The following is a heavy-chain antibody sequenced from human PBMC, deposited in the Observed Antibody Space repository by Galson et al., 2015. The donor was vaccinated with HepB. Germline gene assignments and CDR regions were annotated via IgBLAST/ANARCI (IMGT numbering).Heavy chain of an antibody. Sequence: SLRLSCAASGFTFSSYSMNWVRQAPGKGLEWVSSISSSSSYIYYADSVKGRFTISRDNAKNSLYLQMNSLRAEDTAVYYCARGKGAWFGELLPSNWFDPWGQGTLVTVSS. CDR3: ARGKGAWFGELLPSNWFDP. CDR1: GFTFSSYS. CDR2: ISSSSSYI. J-gene: IGHJ5*02. V-gene: IGHV3-21*01. D-gene: IGHD3-10*01.